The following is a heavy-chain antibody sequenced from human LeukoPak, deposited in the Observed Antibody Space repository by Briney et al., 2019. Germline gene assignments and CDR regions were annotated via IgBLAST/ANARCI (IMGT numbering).Heavy chain of an antibody. CDR2: INQDGSQK. CDR3: ARGGTWGVPG. D-gene: IGHD3-10*01. CDR1: RFTFRGYW. Sequence: PGGSLRLSCAASRFTFRGYWMTWVRQAPGKGLEWVANINQDGSQKYYVDSVKGRFTISRDNAKNSLYLQMDSLRAEDTAVYYCARGGTWGVPGCGQGTLVTVSS. V-gene: IGHV3-7*04. J-gene: IGHJ4*02.